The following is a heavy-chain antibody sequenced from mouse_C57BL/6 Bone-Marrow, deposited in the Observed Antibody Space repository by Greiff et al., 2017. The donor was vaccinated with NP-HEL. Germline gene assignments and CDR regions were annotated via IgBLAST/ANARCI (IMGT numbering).Heavy chain of an antibody. CDR2: INPSNGGT. CDR3: ASSFYYGSSYPFYWYFDV. Sequence: QVQLQQPGTELVKPGASVKLSCKASGYTFTSYWMHWVKQRPGQGLEWIGNINPSNGGTNYNEKFKSKATLTVDKSSSTAYMQLSSLTSEDSAVYCCASSFYYGSSYPFYWYFDVWGTGTTVPVSS. J-gene: IGHJ1*03. V-gene: IGHV1-53*01. CDR1: GYTFTSYW. D-gene: IGHD1-1*01.